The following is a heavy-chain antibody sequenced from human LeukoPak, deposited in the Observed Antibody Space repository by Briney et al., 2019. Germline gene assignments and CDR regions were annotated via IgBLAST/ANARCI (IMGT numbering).Heavy chain of an antibody. V-gene: IGHV1-18*04. CDR1: GYTFTGYY. CDR2: ISAYNGNT. Sequence: ASVKVSCKASGYTFTGYYMHWVRQAPGQGLEWMGWISAYNGNTNYAQKLQGRVTMTTDTSTSTAYMELRSLRSDDTAVYYCARVSGSYTVDYWGQGTLVTVSS. CDR3: ARVSGSYTVDY. J-gene: IGHJ4*02. D-gene: IGHD1-26*01.